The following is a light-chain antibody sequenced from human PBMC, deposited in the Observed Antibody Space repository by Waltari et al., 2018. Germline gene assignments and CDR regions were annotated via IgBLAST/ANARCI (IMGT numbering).Light chain of an antibody. CDR3: FSFVAANSFV. J-gene: IGLJ1*01. Sequence: QSALTQPASVSGSPGQSITLPCTGTSNDSGNYDLASWYQQRPGEAPKLLMYGATKRPSGVSNRFSGSKSGKTASLTISGLQTEDEADYYCFSFVAANSFVFGPGTKVTVL. V-gene: IGLV2-23*01. CDR1: SNDSGNYDL. CDR2: GAT.